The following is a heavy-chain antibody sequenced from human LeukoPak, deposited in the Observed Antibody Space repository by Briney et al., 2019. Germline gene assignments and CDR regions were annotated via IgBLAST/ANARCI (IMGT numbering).Heavy chain of an antibody. Sequence: ASVKVSCKASGYTFTSYGISWVRQAPGQGLEWMGWINPNSGGTNYAQKFQGRVTMTRDTSISTAYMELSRLRSDDTAVYYCARDHIAVAGPPDYWGQGTLVTVSS. J-gene: IGHJ4*02. D-gene: IGHD6-19*01. V-gene: IGHV1-2*02. CDR2: INPNSGGT. CDR1: GYTFTSYG. CDR3: ARDHIAVAGPPDY.